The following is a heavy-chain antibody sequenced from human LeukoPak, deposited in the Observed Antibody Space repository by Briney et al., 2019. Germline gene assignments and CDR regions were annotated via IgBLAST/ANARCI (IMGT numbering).Heavy chain of an antibody. J-gene: IGHJ4*02. CDR2: MLYSGGP. CDR3: ASLKINYFNY. CDR1: GVSISSYY. Sequence: SETLSLTCTVSGVSISSYYLSWIRQPPGKGLEWIWSMLYSGGPSYNPSLKGRVTITLDTPKTQFSLRLASVTAADTAVFYCASLKINYFNYWGQGRLVSVSS. V-gene: IGHV4-59*05.